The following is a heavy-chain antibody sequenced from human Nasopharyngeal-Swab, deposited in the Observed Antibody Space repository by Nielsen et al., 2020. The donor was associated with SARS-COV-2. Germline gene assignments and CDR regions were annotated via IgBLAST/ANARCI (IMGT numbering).Heavy chain of an antibody. CDR1: GYTFTSYG. CDR3: ARVGKDYKSGSPLDAFDI. J-gene: IGHJ3*02. D-gene: IGHD1-26*01. Sequence: ASVKVSCKASGYTFTSYGISWVRQAPGQGLEWMGWISAYNGNTNYAQKLQGRVTMTRNTSISTAYMELSSLRSEDTAVYYCARVGKDYKSGSPLDAFDIWGQGTMVTVSS. CDR2: ISAYNGNT. V-gene: IGHV1-18*01.